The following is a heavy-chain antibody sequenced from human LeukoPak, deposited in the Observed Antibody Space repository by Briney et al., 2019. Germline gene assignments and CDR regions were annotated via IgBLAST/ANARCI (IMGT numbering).Heavy chain of an antibody. J-gene: IGHJ4*02. V-gene: IGHV3-20*04. CDR2: IDHNGGTT. CDR1: GFNFDDYG. Sequence: GESLRLSCAASGFNFDDYGMNWVREAPGKRLEWVSGIDHNGGTTEYADSVKGQFTISRDNAKNSLYLQMNSLRAEDTALYYCARDGYYGSGSDYKDWGQGRLVSVPS. CDR3: ARDGYYGSGSDYKD. D-gene: IGHD3-10*01.